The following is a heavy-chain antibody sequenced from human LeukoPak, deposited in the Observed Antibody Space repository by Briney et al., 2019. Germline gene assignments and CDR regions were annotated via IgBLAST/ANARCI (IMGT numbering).Heavy chain of an antibody. Sequence: GGSLRLSCAASGFTFSIYAMSWVRQAPGKGLEWVSTITSSGDRTYYADSVKGRFTISRDNSKNTLYLQMNSLRAEDTAVYYCAKDTSSSWYGGYYFDYWGQGTLVTVSS. V-gene: IGHV3-23*01. J-gene: IGHJ4*02. CDR1: GFTFSIYA. CDR2: ITSSGDRT. CDR3: AKDTSSSWYGGYYFDY. D-gene: IGHD6-13*01.